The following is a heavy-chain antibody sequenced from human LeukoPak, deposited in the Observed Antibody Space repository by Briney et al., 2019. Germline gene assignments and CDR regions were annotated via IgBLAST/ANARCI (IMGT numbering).Heavy chain of an antibody. CDR3: SKDPNGDYVGAFDM. Sequence: YAXXWVRQAPGKGVEWVSSITGSGRGTYYADSVKGRFSVSRDNSQNTVFLHMNSLRADDTALYYRSKDPNGDYVGAFDMWGPGTMVTVSS. CDR1: YA. D-gene: IGHD4-17*01. V-gene: IGHV3-23*01. CDR2: ITGSGRGT. J-gene: IGHJ3*02.